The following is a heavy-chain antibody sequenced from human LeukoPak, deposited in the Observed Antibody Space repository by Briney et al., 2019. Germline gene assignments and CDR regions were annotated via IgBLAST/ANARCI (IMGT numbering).Heavy chain of an antibody. Sequence: GGSLRLSCAASGFTFSGYSMHWVRQAPGKGLNWVAFTSSDGNNQYYADSVKGRFIISRGNSKNTLYLQVNSLRPEDTAVYYCSRAMDTAMGPYFDYWGQGTLVTVSS. V-gene: IGHV3-30*04. CDR1: GFTFSGYS. D-gene: IGHD5-18*01. CDR2: TSSDGNNQ. J-gene: IGHJ4*02. CDR3: SRAMDTAMGPYFDY.